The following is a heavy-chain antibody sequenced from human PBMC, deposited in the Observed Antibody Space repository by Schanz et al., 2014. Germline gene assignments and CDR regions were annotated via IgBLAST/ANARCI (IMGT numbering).Heavy chain of an antibody. Sequence: VQLLESGGGLVQPGGSLRLSCAASGFTFSSYAMSWVRQPPGKGLEWIGEIYHSGSTNYNPSLKSRVTISVDKSKNQFPLKLSSVTAADTAVYYCARAPTGYGMDVWGQGTTVTVSS. V-gene: IGHV4-4*02. CDR3: ARAPTGYGMDV. CDR2: IYHSGST. J-gene: IGHJ6*02. CDR1: GFTFSSYAM.